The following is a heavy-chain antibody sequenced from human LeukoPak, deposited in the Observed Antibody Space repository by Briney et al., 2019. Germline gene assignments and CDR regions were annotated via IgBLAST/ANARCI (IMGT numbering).Heavy chain of an antibody. V-gene: IGHV1-2*02. J-gene: IGHJ4*02. D-gene: IGHD6-19*01. CDR3: ARDRIGVAGTGSDY. CDR2: INPNSGGT. Sequence: GASVKVSCKASGYTFTGYYMHWVRQAPGQGLEWMGWINPNSGGTNYAQKFQGRVTMTRDTSISTAYMELSRLRSDDTAVYYCARDRIGVAGTGSDYWGQGTLVTVSS. CDR1: GYTFTGYY.